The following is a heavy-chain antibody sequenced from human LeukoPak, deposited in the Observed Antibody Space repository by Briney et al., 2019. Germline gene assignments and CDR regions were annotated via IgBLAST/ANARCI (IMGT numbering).Heavy chain of an antibody. V-gene: IGHV3-74*01. D-gene: IGHD6-13*01. CDR2: INSDGSST. CDR3: ARDLMGIASREALYY. Sequence: GGSLRLSCAASGFTFSSYWMHWVRQAPGKGLVWVSRINSDGSSTSYADSVKGRFTISRDNAKNTLYLQMNSLRAEDTAVYYCARDLMGIASREALYYWGQGTLVAVPS. J-gene: IGHJ4*02. CDR1: GFTFSSYW.